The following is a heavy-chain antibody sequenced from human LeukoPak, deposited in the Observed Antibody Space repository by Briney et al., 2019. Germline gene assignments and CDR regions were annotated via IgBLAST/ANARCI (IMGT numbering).Heavy chain of an antibody. J-gene: IGHJ4*02. CDR3: ARTRRNYGDYGDY. D-gene: IGHD4-17*01. CDR1: GYIFTNHG. CDR2: ISAYNGNT. Sequence: ASVKVSCKTSGYIFTNHGISWVRQAPGQGLEWMAWISAYNGNTNYAQKLQGRVTMTTDTSTSTAYMELRSLRSDDTAVYYCARTRRNYGDYGDYWGQGTLVTVSS. V-gene: IGHV1-18*01.